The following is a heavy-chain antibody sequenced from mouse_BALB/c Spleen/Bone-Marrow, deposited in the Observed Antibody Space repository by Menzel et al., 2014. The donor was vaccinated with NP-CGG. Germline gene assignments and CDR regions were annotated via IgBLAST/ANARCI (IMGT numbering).Heavy chain of an antibody. CDR3: TRGSSYVGYAMDY. V-gene: IGHV1-69*02. D-gene: IGHD1-1*01. CDR1: GYIFTNNW. Sequence: QVQLQQSGAGLVRPGASVKLSCKASGYIFTNNWINWVKQRPGQGLEWIGNIYPSDSYTNYNQKFKDKATLTVDKSSSTAYMQLSSPTSEDSAVYYCTRGSSYVGYAMDYWGQGTSVTVSS. J-gene: IGHJ4*01. CDR2: IYPSDSYT.